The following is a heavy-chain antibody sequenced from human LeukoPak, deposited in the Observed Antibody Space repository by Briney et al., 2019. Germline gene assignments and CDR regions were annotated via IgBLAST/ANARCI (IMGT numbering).Heavy chain of an antibody. Sequence: GGSLRLPCAASGFTFSSYAMSWVRQAPGKGLEWVSAISASGDSTFYADSVKGRFTISRDNSKNTLYLQMNSLRAEDTAVYYCASSSSGWYKFDYWGQGTLVTVSS. CDR3: ASSSSGWYKFDY. D-gene: IGHD6-19*01. CDR2: ISASGDST. V-gene: IGHV3-23*01. CDR1: GFTFSSYA. J-gene: IGHJ4*02.